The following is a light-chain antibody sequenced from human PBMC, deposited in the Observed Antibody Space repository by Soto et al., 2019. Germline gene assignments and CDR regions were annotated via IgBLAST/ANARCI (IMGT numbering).Light chain of an antibody. CDR1: SSDVGGYNY. V-gene: IGLV2-8*01. Sequence: QSALTQPPSASGSPRQSVTISCTGTSSDVGGYNYVSWHQQHPGRAPQLMIYDVTKRPSGVPDRFSGSKSGNTASLTVSGLQAEDEADYYCSSHAGSTVVFGGGTKLTVL. CDR3: SSHAGSTVV. J-gene: IGLJ2*01. CDR2: DVT.